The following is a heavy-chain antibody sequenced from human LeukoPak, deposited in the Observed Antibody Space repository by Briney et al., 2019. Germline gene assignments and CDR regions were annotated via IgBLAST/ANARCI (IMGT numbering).Heavy chain of an antibody. CDR2: ISHSGST. V-gene: IGHV4-34*01. J-gene: IGHJ3*02. D-gene: IGHD4-11*01. CDR3: ARIDYSDYENDAFDI. CDR1: GGSFSGYY. Sequence: SGTLSLTCAVYGGSFSGYYWSWIRQPPGKGLEWIGEISHSGSTDYNPSLKSRVTISADTSKNQFSLKLSSVTAADTAVYYCARIDYSDYENDAFDIWGQGTMVTVSS.